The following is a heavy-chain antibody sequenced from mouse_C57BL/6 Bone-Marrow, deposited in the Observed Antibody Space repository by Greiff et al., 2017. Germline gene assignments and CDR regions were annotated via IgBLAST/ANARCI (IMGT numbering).Heavy chain of an antibody. CDR3: ARQGE. V-gene: IGHV5-9*01. J-gene: IGHJ3*02. CDR1: GFTFSSYT. Sequence: EVQVVESGGGLVKPGGSLKLSRAASGFTFSSYTMSWVRQTPEKRLAWVATISGGGGNTYYPDSVKGRFTISRDNAKNTLYLQMSSLRAEDTAWYYCARQGEWGQGTLVTVSA. CDR2: ISGGGGNT.